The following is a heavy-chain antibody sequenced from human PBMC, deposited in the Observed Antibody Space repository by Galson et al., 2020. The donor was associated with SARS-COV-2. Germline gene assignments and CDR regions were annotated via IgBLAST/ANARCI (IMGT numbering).Heavy chain of an antibody. V-gene: IGHV4-39*07. CDR2: IYYSGST. J-gene: IGHJ2*01. CDR3: ARGHTYYDILTGHWGYFDL. CDR1: GGSISSSSYY. D-gene: IGHD3-9*01. Sequence: ASETLSLTCTVSGGSISSSSYYWGWIRQPPGKGLEWIGSIYYSGSTYYNPSLKSRVTISVDTSKNQFSLKLSSVTAADTAVYYCARGHTYYDILTGHWGYFDLWGRGTLVTVSS.